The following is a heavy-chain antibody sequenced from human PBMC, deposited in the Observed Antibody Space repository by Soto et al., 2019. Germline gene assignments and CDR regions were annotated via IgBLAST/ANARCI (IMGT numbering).Heavy chain of an antibody. V-gene: IGHV4-31*03. CDR2: IFYSGST. Sequence: QVQLQESGPGLVKPSQTLSLTCTVSGGSFSRGGSYWGWIRQPPGKGLEWIGYIFYSGSTYYNPSLKSRVTISVDTSKNQFSLKLSSVTAADTAVYYCARGVTMVRGVIHTPYFDYWGQGTLVTVSS. J-gene: IGHJ4*02. CDR1: GGSFSRGGSY. D-gene: IGHD3-10*01. CDR3: ARGVTMVRGVIHTPYFDY.